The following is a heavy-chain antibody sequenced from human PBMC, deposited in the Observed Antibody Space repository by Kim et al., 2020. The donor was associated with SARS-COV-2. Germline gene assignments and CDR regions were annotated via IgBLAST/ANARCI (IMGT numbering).Heavy chain of an antibody. CDR3: ARGAGYYF. D-gene: IGHD3-16*01. J-gene: IGHJ4*01. CDR1: GGSVSTNGFF. V-gene: IGHV4-39*01. CDR2: IFYGGGN. Sequence: SETLSLTCTVSGGSVSTNGFFWGWIRQRQGKGLEWIGTIFYGGGNNYTLYLKTRVTVYVDKSKNPFSLRLTSVTAADTAVFDCARGAGYYF.